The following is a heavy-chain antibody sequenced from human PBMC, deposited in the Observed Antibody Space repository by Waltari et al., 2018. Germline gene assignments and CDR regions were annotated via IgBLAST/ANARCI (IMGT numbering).Heavy chain of an antibody. CDR2: IDPEDGET. Sequence: EVQLVQSGAEVKKPGATVKISCQAPGYTFIDYFMHWVQQAPGQGLEWVGRIDPEDGETVYAEKFQGRVTITADTSTDTSYLELSSLRSDDTAVYYCAPLPGGSGQTFDYWGQGTLLTVSS. CDR3: APLPGGSGQTFDY. D-gene: IGHD3-10*01. CDR1: GYTFIDYF. V-gene: IGHV1-69-2*01. J-gene: IGHJ4*02.